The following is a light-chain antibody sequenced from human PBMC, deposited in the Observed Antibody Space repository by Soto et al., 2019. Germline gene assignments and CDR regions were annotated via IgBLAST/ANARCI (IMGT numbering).Light chain of an antibody. CDR1: SSNIGGNF. Sequence: QSVLTQPPSASGTPGQTVTISCSGSSSNIGGNFVSWYQHVPGTAPKVLTFMNNQRPSGVPDRFSGSKSGTSASLAISGLRSEDESDYYCAAWDDSLEGVLFGGGTKLTVL. V-gene: IGLV1-47*01. CDR3: AAWDDSLEGVL. J-gene: IGLJ2*01. CDR2: MNN.